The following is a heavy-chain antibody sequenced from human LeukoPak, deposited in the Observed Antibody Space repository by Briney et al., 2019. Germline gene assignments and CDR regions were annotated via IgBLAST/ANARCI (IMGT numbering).Heavy chain of an antibody. CDR3: SGGLKSGSFLG. Sequence: HPGGSLRLSCAASGFTFTNFGMTWVRQAPGKGLEWVSYISSSSHTIYYTDSVQGRFTISRDNAKNSLYLQMNSLRAEDTAVYYCSGGLKSGSFLGWGQGTLVTVSS. CDR1: GFTFTNFG. D-gene: IGHD3-10*01. CDR2: ISSSSHTI. J-gene: IGHJ4*02. V-gene: IGHV3-48*01.